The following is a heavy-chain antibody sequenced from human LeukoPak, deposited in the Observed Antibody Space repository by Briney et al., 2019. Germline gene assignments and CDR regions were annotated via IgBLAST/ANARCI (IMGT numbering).Heavy chain of an antibody. CDR2: IYTSGST. CDR1: GGSISSNSYY. V-gene: IGHV4-61*02. Sequence: PSETLSLTCTVSGGSISSNSYYWSWIRQPAGKGLEWIGRIYTSGSTNYSPSLKSRVTISADGSTNQFSLNLSSGTAADTAVYYCAREEVPMVRGGAFDIWGQGTMVSVSS. D-gene: IGHD3-10*01. J-gene: IGHJ3*02. CDR3: AREEVPMVRGGAFDI.